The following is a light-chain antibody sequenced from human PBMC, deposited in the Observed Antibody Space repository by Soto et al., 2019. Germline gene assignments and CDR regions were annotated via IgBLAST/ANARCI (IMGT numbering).Light chain of an antibody. Sequence: EIVLTQSPGTLSLSPGERATLSCRASQSVSSYYLAWYQQKPGQAPRLLIYAASSRATGITDRFSGGGSGTDFTLTISRREPEDFAVYYCQRCGSSPWTFGQGTKVEIK. CDR1: QSVSSYY. V-gene: IGKV3-20*01. CDR3: QRCGSSPWT. J-gene: IGKJ1*01. CDR2: AAS.